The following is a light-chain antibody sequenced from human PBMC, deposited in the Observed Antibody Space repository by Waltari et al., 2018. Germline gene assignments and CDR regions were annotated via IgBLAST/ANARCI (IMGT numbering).Light chain of an antibody. CDR2: AAS. Sequence: DIQMTQSPSSLSASVGDRVTITCRASQSISSYLNWYQQKQGKAPKLLIYAASSLQSGVPSRFSGRGSGTDFTLTISSLQPEDFATYYSQQSYSTLLTFGGGTKVEIK. CDR1: QSISSY. CDR3: QQSYSTLLT. V-gene: IGKV1-39*01. J-gene: IGKJ4*01.